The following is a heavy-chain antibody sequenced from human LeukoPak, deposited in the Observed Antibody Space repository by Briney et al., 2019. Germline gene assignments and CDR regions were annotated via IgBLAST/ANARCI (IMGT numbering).Heavy chain of an antibody. CDR2: ISSSGSYI. D-gene: IGHD3-10*01. J-gene: IGHJ5*02. CDR1: GFTFSSYN. CDR3: AREGYYGSGKFDP. Sequence: KPGGSLRLSCAASGFTFSSYNINWVRQAPGKGLEWVSSISSSGSYIYYADSVKGRFTISRDNAKNSLYLQMNSLRAEDTAVYYCAREGYYGSGKFDPWGQGTLVTVSS. V-gene: IGHV3-21*04.